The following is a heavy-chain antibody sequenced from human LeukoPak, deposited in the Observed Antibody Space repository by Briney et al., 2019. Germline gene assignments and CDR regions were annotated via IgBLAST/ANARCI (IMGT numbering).Heavy chain of an antibody. D-gene: IGHD1-1*01. V-gene: IGHV4-34*01. Sequence: SETLSLTCAVYGGSFSGYYWSWIRQPPGKGLEWIGEINHSGSTNYNPSLKSRVTISVDTSKNQFSLKLSSVTAADTAVYYCARAIASNWIRLPSDYWGQGTLVTVSS. CDR3: ARAIASNWIRLPSDY. CDR1: GGSFSGYY. J-gene: IGHJ4*02. CDR2: INHSGST.